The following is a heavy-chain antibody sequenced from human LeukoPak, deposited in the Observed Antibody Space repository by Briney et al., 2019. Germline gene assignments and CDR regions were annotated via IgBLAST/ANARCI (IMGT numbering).Heavy chain of an antibody. D-gene: IGHD6-6*01. Sequence: GGSLRLSCAASGFTFSSYAMSWVRQAPGKGLEWFSATTGSGGDTYHADSVKGRFTISRDNSKNTLYLQMNSLRVEDTAVYYCAKGSSSSRPYYFDYWGQGTLVTVSS. V-gene: IGHV3-23*01. CDR1: GFTFSSYA. CDR3: AKGSSSSRPYYFDY. CDR2: TTGSGGDT. J-gene: IGHJ4*02.